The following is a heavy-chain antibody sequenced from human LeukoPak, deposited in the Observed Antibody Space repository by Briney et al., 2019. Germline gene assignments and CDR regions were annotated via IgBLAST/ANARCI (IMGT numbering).Heavy chain of an antibody. J-gene: IGHJ6*03. D-gene: IGHD3-10*01. CDR3: ARDASGYYDSGTYHNVYMDV. Sequence: SETLSLTCTVSGGSISRYYWSWIRLPAGKGLEWIGRIYTSGKTNYNPSLKSRVTMSVDTSKNQFSLNLSSMTAADTAVYYCARDASGYYDSGTYHNVYMDVWGKGTTVTISS. CDR1: GGSISRYY. CDR2: IYTSGKT. V-gene: IGHV4-4*07.